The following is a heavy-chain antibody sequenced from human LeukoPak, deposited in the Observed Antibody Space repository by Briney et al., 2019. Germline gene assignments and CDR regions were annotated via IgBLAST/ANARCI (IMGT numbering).Heavy chain of an antibody. CDR2: IYYSGST. CDR3: ARLLDYDTSGYPDTFDI. CDR1: GGSISSNY. V-gene: IGHV4-59*01. J-gene: IGHJ3*02. Sequence: SETLSLTCTVSGGSISSNYWSWIRQPPGKGLEWIGFIYYSGSTNYNPSLKSRVTISVDTSKNHFSLKLNSLTAADTAVYYCARLLDYDTSGYPDTFDIWGQGTVVTVSS. D-gene: IGHD3-22*01.